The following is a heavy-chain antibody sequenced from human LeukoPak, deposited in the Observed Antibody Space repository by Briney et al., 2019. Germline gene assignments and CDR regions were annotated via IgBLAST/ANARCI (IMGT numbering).Heavy chain of an antibody. Sequence: SVKFSSKASGYAFTCYAISWVRPAPGQGLAWMGWISAYNGNTNYAQKLLGRATMTTDTSTSTAYSDLRCLSSDETAVSYCARVAAAGSFDYWGQGTLVTVSS. J-gene: IGHJ4*02. V-gene: IGHV1-18*01. CDR3: ARVAAAGSFDY. CDR1: GYAFTCYA. D-gene: IGHD6-13*01. CDR2: ISAYNGNT.